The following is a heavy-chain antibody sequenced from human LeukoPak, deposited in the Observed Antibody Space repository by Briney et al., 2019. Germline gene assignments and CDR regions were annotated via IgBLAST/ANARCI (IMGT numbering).Heavy chain of an antibody. V-gene: IGHV3-30*18. Sequence: GGSLRLSCAASGFTFSSYGMHWVRQAPGKGLEWVAVISCDGSNKFYADSVKGRFTISRDNSKNTLFLQMNSLRAEDTAVYYCAKRREDSSSWYVLDYWGQGTLVTVSS. CDR3: AKRREDSSSWYVLDY. CDR1: GFTFSSYG. J-gene: IGHJ4*02. CDR2: ISCDGSNK. D-gene: IGHD6-13*01.